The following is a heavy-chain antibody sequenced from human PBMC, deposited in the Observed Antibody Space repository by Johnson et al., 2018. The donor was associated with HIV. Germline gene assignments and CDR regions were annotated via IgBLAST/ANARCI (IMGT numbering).Heavy chain of an antibody. CDR3: ARGRKDIAAVDGLDNDGFDT. J-gene: IGHJ3*02. Sequence: VQLVESGGGVIRPGGSLRLSCAASGFTFADYGMTWVRQAPGKGLEWVSGINWNGGNTGYVASVKGRFTISRDTSKNTMYLQMNSLRAEDTAVYYCARGRKDIAAVDGLDNDGFDTWGQGTTVTVSS. V-gene: IGHV3-20*04. CDR2: INWNGGNT. D-gene: IGHD6-13*01. CDR1: GFTFADYG.